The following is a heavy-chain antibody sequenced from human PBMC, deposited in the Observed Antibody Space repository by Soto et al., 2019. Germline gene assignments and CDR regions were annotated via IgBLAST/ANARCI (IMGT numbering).Heavy chain of an antibody. CDR3: ARLGLRNCSSTSCYYHYYYYMDV. D-gene: IGHD2-2*01. CDR2: IYYSGST. V-gene: IGHV4-59*08. Sequence: SETLSLTCAVYGGSFSGYYWSWIRQPPGKGLEWIGDIYYSGSTNYNPSLKSRVTISVDTSKNQFSLKLSSVTAADTAVYYCARLGLRNCSSTSCYYHYYYYMDVWGKGTTVTVSS. CDR1: GGSFSGYY. J-gene: IGHJ6*03.